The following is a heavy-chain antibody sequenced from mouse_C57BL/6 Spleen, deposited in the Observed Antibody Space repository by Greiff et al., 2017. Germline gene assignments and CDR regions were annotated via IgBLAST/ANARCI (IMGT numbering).Heavy chain of an antibody. CDR2: ISYDGSN. J-gene: IGHJ2*01. V-gene: IGHV3-6*01. CDR1: GYSITSGYY. Sequence: EVQLVESGPGLVKPSQSLSLTCSVTGYSITSGYYWNWIRQFPGNKLEWMGYISYDGSNNYNPSLKNPISITRDTSKNQFFLKLNSVTTEDTATYYCARNYGRVYFDYWGQGTTLTVSS. D-gene: IGHD1-1*01. CDR3: ARNYGRVYFDY.